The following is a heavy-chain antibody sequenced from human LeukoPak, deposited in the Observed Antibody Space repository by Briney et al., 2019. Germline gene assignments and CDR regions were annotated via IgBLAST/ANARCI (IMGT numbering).Heavy chain of an antibody. D-gene: IGHD2-2*01. CDR1: GGSFSGYY. Sequence: SETLSLTCADYGGSFSGYYWSWIRQPPGKGLEWIGEINHSGSTNYNPSLKSRVTISVDTSKNQFSLKLSSVTAADTAVYYCARLGRETRYLPLQPMQRMDVWGKGTTVTVSS. J-gene: IGHJ6*04. CDR2: INHSGST. V-gene: IGHV4-34*01. CDR3: ARLGRETRYLPLQPMQRMDV.